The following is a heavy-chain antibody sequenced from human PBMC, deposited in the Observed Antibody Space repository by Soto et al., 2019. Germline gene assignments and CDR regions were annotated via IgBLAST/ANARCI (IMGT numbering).Heavy chain of an antibody. CDR3: ASCPADSSFCHFYYY. CDR1: GSSFGNYG. V-gene: IGHV1-3*01. Sequence: QVHLVQSGAEVREPGASVKVSCKASGSSFGNYGIYWVRQAPGQRFEWMVWITAGNGQTEYSQKLQGRVAFSRDTSATRAYMEMKSLRSEDTSDDYCASCPADSSFCHFYYYWCQGNLLTGSS. D-gene: IGHD2-21*02. CDR2: ITAGNGQT. J-gene: IGHJ4*02.